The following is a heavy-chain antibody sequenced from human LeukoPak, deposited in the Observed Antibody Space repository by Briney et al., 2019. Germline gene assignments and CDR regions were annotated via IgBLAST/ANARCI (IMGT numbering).Heavy chain of an antibody. CDR2: ISGSGGGT. CDR1: GITLSNYG. Sequence: PGGSLRLSCAVSGITLSNYGVSWVRQAPGKGLEWVAGISGSGGGTNCADSVKGRFTISRDNAKNTLYLQMNSLRAEDTAVYFCAKRGVVIRVILVGFHKEAYYFDSWGQGALVTVSS. V-gene: IGHV3-23*01. D-gene: IGHD3-10*01. CDR3: AKRGVVIRVILVGFHKEAYYFDS. J-gene: IGHJ4*02.